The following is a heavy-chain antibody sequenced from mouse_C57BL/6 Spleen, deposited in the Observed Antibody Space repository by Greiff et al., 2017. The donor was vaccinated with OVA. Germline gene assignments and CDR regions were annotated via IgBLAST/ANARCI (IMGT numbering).Heavy chain of an antibody. D-gene: IGHD2-1*01. CDR1: GYTFTEYT. CDR3: ARQIYYGNWEDYFDY. CDR2: FYPGSGSI. J-gene: IGHJ2*01. Sequence: QVQLQQSGAELVKPGASVKLSCKASGYTFTEYTIHWVKQRSGQGLEWIGWFYPGSGSIKYNEKFKDKATLTADKSASTVYMELSRLTSEDSAVYVCARQIYYGNWEDYFDYWGQGTTLTVSS. V-gene: IGHV1-62-2*01.